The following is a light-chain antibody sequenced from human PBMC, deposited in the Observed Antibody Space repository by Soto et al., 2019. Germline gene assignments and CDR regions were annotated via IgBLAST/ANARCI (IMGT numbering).Light chain of an antibody. V-gene: IGKV4-1*01. CDR2: WAS. J-gene: IGKJ5*01. CDR1: QSVLYSSNNKNY. CDR3: QQYYTTLIT. Sequence: DIVMTQSPDSLAVSLGERATINCKSSQSVLYSSNNKNYLAWYKQKPGQPPKLFISWASTRESGVPDRFSGSGSGTNVTLTISSLQAEDVAVYYCQQYYTTLITFGQGTRLEIK.